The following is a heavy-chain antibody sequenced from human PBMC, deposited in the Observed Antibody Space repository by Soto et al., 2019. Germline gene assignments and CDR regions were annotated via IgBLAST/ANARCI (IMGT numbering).Heavy chain of an antibody. CDR3: ARLGVVTFYYYYYGMDV. CDR1: GGSFSGYY. D-gene: IGHD2-15*01. Sequence: SETLSLTCAVYGGSFSGYYWSWIRQPPGKGLEWIGEINHSGSTNYNPSLKSRVTISVDTSKNQFSLKLSSVTAADTAVYYCARLGVVTFYYYYYGMDVWGQGTTVTVSS. J-gene: IGHJ6*02. V-gene: IGHV4-34*01. CDR2: INHSGST.